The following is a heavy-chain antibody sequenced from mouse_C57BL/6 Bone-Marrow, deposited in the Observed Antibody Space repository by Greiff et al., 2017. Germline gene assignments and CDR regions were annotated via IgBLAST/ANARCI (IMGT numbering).Heavy chain of an antibody. CDR3: ARVGLYYAMDY. V-gene: IGHV2-9-1*01. Sequence: VKLVESGPGLVAPSQSLSITCTVSGFSLTSYAISWVRQPPGKGLAWLGVIWTGGGTTYNSALKSSLSISKDNSKSQVFLKMNSLQTDDTARYYCARVGLYYAMDYWGKGTSVTVSS. J-gene: IGHJ4*01. CDR1: GFSLTSYA. CDR2: IWTGGGT.